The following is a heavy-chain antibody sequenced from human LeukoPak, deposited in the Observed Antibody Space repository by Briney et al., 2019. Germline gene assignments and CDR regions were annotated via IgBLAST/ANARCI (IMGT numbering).Heavy chain of an antibody. Sequence: SETLSLTCTVSGGSISSSSYYWGWIRQPPGKGLEWIGSIYYSGSTYYNPSLKSRVTISVDTSKNQFSLKLSSVTAADTAVYYCARGGGWYEKDYWGQGTLVTVSS. D-gene: IGHD6-19*01. CDR1: GGSISSSSYY. J-gene: IGHJ4*02. CDR2: IYYSGST. CDR3: ARGGGWYEKDY. V-gene: IGHV4-39*01.